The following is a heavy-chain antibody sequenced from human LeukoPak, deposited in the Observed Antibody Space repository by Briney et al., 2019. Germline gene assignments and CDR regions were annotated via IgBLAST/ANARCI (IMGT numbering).Heavy chain of an antibody. J-gene: IGHJ4*01. CDR1: GFTFSSYA. Sequence: GRSLRLSCAASGFTFSSYAVSWVRQAPGKGLEWVSLISGRGDVIYYADSVKGRFTISRDNSKRTVYLQMNSLRAEDTAVYFCAKKRIAAAGKTDFDSWGQGTLVTDSS. CDR2: ISGRGDVI. D-gene: IGHD6-13*01. V-gene: IGHV3-23*01. CDR3: AKKRIAAAGKTDFDS.